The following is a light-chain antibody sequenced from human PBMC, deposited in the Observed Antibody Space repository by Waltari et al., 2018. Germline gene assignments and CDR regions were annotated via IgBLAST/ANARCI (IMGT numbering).Light chain of an antibody. CDR1: QSLLYSPNNKNY. CDR2: WAS. J-gene: IGKJ1*01. V-gene: IGKV4-1*01. CDR3: QQYYELPRT. Sequence: DIVMTQSPDSLAVSLGGTAAISCKSSQSLLYSPNNKNYLGWFHQKAGEPPKLIIHWASTRESGVLDRFSVSGSGTDFTLSISSLQAEDVAFYYCQQYYELPRTFGQGTKVEIK.